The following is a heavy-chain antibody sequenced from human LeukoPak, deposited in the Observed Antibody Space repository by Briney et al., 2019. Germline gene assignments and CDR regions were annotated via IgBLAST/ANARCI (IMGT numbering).Heavy chain of an antibody. Sequence: PGGSLRLSCAASGFTFDSYGMNWVRQAPGKGLEWISSISSSSTYIYYADSVKGRFTISRDNAKNSLYLQMNSLRAEDTAVYYCAGAYCSSTRCSYYFDSWGQGTLVTVSS. V-gene: IGHV3-21*01. D-gene: IGHD2-2*01. CDR2: ISSSSTYI. CDR1: GFTFDSYG. CDR3: AGAYCSSTRCSYYFDS. J-gene: IGHJ4*02.